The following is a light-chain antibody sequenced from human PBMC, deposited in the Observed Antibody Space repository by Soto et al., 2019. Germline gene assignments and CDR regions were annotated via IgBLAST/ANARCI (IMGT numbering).Light chain of an antibody. CDR3: RLYGSSPWT. CDR2: GAS. Sequence: EIVLTQSPGTLSLSPGDRATLYCRASQSVSSSNLAWYQQKRGQSPRLLIYGASSRATGIPDRFSGSGSGPGFTLTISRLEPEDFGVYLCRLYGSSPWTFGQRNKVDI. V-gene: IGKV3-20*01. J-gene: IGKJ1*01. CDR1: QSVSSSN.